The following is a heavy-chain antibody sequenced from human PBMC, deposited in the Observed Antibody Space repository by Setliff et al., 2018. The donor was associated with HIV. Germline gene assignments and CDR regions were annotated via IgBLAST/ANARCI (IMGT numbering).Heavy chain of an antibody. Sequence: RASVKVSCKASGGTFSSYAISWVRQAPGQGLEWMGGIIPIFGTANYAQKFQGRVTITTDESTSTAYMELSSLRSEDTAVHYCARSPFPRYCSGGSCYKGAFDIWGQGTMVTV. J-gene: IGHJ3*02. CDR1: GGTFSSYA. V-gene: IGHV1-69*05. D-gene: IGHD2-15*01. CDR3: ARSPFPRYCSGGSCYKGAFDI. CDR2: IIPIFGTA.